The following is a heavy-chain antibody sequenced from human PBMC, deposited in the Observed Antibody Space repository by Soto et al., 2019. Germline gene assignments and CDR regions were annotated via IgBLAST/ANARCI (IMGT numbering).Heavy chain of an antibody. J-gene: IGHJ4*02. Sequence: QVQLQQWGAGLLKPSETLSLTCSIFGGSLSGSYWSWIRQPPGKGLEWIGEIHHSGNTIYNPSLKSRVTNSRDTSEKQISLKLSSVTAADTAVYYCARHGGYYFDYWGQEALVTVSS. CDR3: ARHGGYYFDY. CDR1: GGSLSGSY. D-gene: IGHD3-16*01. V-gene: IGHV4-34*01. CDR2: IHHSGNT.